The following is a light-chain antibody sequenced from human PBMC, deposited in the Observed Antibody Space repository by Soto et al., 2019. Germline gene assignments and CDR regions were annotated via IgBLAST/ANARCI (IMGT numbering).Light chain of an antibody. CDR3: MQGTHWPWP. V-gene: IGKV2-30*01. J-gene: IGKJ1*01. Sequence: DAVMTQSPLSLPVALGQPAAISCRSSQSLGYSDGNSYLNWFHQRPGQSPRRLIYKASNRDPGVPDRFSGSGSGTDFTLKITRVEAEDVGVYYCMQGTHWPWPFGQGTKVEIK. CDR2: KAS. CDR1: QSLGYSDGNSY.